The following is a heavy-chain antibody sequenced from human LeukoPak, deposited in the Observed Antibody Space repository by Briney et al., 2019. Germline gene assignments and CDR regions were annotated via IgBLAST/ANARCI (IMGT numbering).Heavy chain of an antibody. CDR3: ARDGTTDYGDYVGGFFGC. CDR2: ISYDGSNK. D-gene: IGHD4-17*01. V-gene: IGHV3-30*04. CDR1: GFTFSSYA. Sequence: PGGSLRLSCAASGFTFSSYAMHWVRQAPGKGLEWVAVISYDGSNKYYADSVKGRFTISRDNSKNTLYLQMNSLRAEDTAVYYCARDGTTDYGDYVGGFFGCWGQGTLVTVSS. J-gene: IGHJ4*02.